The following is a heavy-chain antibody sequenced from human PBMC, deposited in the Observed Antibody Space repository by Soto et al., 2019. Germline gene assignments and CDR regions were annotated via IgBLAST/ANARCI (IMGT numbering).Heavy chain of an antibody. J-gene: IGHJ3*02. Sequence: SETLSLTCAVSGYSISSGYYWGWIRQPPGKGLEGIGSIYHSGSTYYNPSLKSRVTISVDTSKNQFSLTLSSVTAADTAVYYCARVAYYYDSSGYADAFDIWGQGTMVTVSS. CDR3: ARVAYYYDSSGYADAFDI. CDR1: GYSISSGYY. D-gene: IGHD3-22*01. V-gene: IGHV4-38-2*01. CDR2: IYHSGST.